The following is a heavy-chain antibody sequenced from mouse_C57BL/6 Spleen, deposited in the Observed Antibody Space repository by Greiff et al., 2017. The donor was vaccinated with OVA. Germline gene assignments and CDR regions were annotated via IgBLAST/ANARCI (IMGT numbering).Heavy chain of an antibody. V-gene: IGHV1-80*01. CDR2: IYPGDGDT. CDR1: GYAFSSYW. CDR3: ARDRDYDFDY. Sequence: VKLQESGAELVKPGASVKISCKASGYAFSSYWMNWVKQRPGKGLEWIGQIYPGDGDTNYNGKFKGKATLTADKSSSTAYMQLSSLTSEDSAVYFCARDRDYDFDYWGQGTTLTVSS. D-gene: IGHD2-4*01. J-gene: IGHJ2*01.